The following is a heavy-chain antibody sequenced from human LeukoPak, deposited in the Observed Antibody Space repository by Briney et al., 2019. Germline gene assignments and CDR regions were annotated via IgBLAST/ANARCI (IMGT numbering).Heavy chain of an antibody. CDR2: IIPIFGTA. CDR3: ARARSDYYDSSGYPYYYYMDV. CDR1: GGIFSSYA. J-gene: IGHJ6*03. Sequence: GASVKVSCKASGGIFSSYAISWVRQAPGQGLEWMGRIIPIFGTANYAQKFQGRVTITTDESTSTAYMELSSLRSEDTAVYYCARARSDYYDSSGYPYYYYMDVWGKGTTVTVSS. V-gene: IGHV1-69*05. D-gene: IGHD3-22*01.